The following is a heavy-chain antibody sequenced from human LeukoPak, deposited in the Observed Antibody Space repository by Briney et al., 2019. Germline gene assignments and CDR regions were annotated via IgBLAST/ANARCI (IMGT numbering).Heavy chain of an antibody. V-gene: IGHV4-59*02. CDR1: GSSVSSWY. D-gene: IGHD7-27*01. J-gene: IGHJ4*02. CDR3: ARVLGTSFDY. Sequence: PSETLSLTCSVSGSSVSSWYWSWIRQPPGKGLEWIGYVYDSGTTKYNPSLESRVTISMDTSKNQFSLKLSSVTAADTAVYYCARVLGTSFDYWGQGTLVTVSS. CDR2: VYDSGTT.